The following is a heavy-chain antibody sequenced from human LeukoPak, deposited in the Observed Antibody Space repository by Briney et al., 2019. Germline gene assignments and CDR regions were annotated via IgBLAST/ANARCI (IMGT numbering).Heavy chain of an antibody. CDR2: ISSSGSTI. Sequence: RGGSLRLSCAASGFTFSSYEMNWVRQAPGKGLEWVSYISSSGSTIYYADSVEGRFTISRDNAKNSLYLQMSSLRAEDTTVYYCAELGITMIGGVWGKGTTVTISS. J-gene: IGHJ6*04. CDR1: GFTFSSYE. CDR3: AELGITMIGGV. D-gene: IGHD3-10*02. V-gene: IGHV3-48*03.